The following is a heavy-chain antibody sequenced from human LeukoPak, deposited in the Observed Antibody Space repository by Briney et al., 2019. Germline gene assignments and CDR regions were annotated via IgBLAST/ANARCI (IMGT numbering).Heavy chain of an antibody. CDR1: GFTFSSYA. V-gene: IGHV3-30*04. J-gene: IGHJ4*02. CDR2: ISYHGSNK. Sequence: PGGSLRLSCAASGFTFSSYAMHWVRQAPGKGLEWVAVISYHGSNKHYADSVKGRFTISRDNSKSTLYLQMNSLRAEDTAVYYCAKLISPYDHWGQGTLVLVSS. D-gene: IGHD5-24*01. CDR3: AKLISPYDH.